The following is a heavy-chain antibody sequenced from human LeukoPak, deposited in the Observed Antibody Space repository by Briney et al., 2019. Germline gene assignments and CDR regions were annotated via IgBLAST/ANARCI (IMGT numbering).Heavy chain of an antibody. CDR2: INPSGGST. Sequence: GASVKVSCKASGYTFTSYYMHWVRQAPGQGLEWMGIINPSGGSTSYAQKSQGRVTMTRDTSTSTVYMELSSLRSEDTAVYYCARDRAARRGYSYGYDFDYWGQGTLVTVSS. CDR1: GYTFTSYY. J-gene: IGHJ4*02. V-gene: IGHV1-46*01. D-gene: IGHD5-18*01. CDR3: ARDRAARRGYSYGYDFDY.